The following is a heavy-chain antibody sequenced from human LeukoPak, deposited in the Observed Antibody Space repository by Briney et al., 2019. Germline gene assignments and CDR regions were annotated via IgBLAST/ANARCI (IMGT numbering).Heavy chain of an antibody. CDR3: ARVNYCSYGLCHSYDY. D-gene: IGHD2-8*01. CDR2: INPNSGGT. J-gene: IGHJ4*02. CDR1: VYTFTGHY. Sequence: ASVEVSCKASVYTFTGHYIHWVRQAPGQGLEWMGWINPNSGGTKFAQKFQGRVTLTRDMSISTAYMELSRLRSDDTAVYYCARVNYCSYGLCHSYDYWGQGSLVTVSP. V-gene: IGHV1-2*02.